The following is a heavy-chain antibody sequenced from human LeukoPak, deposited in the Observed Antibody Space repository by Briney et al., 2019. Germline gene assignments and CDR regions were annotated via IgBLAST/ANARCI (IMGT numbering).Heavy chain of an antibody. CDR3: ARDRGGSYSIDY. V-gene: IGHV1-46*01. CDR1: GYTFTSSH. CDR2: VNCGDGYT. J-gene: IGHJ4*02. Sequence: ASVKVSCKTSGYTFTSSHAHWVRQAPGQGLEWMGLVNCGDGYTNYAQKLQGRVSVTADTSTSTLYMDPTSLTTEDTAIYYCARDRGGSYSIDYWGQGTLVTVSS. D-gene: IGHD1-26*01.